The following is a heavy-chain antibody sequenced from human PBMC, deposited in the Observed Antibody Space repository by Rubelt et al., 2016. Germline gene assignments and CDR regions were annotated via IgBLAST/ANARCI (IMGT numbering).Heavy chain of an antibody. D-gene: IGHD2-2*01. J-gene: IGHJ3*02. CDR3: ARARRGYCSSTSCSWDAFDI. V-gene: IGHV1-69*01. CDR2: IIPIFGTA. Sequence: GGTFSSYAISWVRQAPGQGLEWMGGIIPIFGTANYAQKFQGRVTITADESTSTAYMELSSLRSEDTAVYYCARARRGYCSSTSCSWDAFDIWGQGTMVTVSS. CDR1: GGTFSSYA.